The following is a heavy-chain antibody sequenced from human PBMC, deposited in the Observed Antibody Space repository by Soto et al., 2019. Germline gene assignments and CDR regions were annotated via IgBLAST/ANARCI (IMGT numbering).Heavy chain of an antibody. Sequence: AGGSLRLSCAASGFTFSSYAMSWVRQAPGKGLEWVSAISGSGGSTYYADSVKGRFTISRDNSKNTLYLQMNSLRAEDTAVYYCAKDLKPRDSGSYYYWGQGTLVTVSS. CDR3: AKDLKPRDSGSYYY. CDR1: GFTFSSYA. CDR2: ISGSGGST. D-gene: IGHD1-26*01. V-gene: IGHV3-23*01. J-gene: IGHJ4*02.